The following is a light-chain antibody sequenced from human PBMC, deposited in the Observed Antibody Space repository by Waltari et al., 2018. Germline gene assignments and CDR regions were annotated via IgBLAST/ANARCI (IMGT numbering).Light chain of an antibody. J-gene: IGLJ3*02. Sequence: QSALTQTATVSGSPGQSITISCSGTSSDSGNYNLVSCYRQPPGKAPTLIIYDVNKRPSGVSNRFSGSKSGNTAFLTISGLQTADEADYFCCSYVGSAVSVFGGGTKVTVL. V-gene: IGLV2-23*02. CDR2: DVN. CDR1: SSDSGNYNL. CDR3: CSYVGSAVSV.